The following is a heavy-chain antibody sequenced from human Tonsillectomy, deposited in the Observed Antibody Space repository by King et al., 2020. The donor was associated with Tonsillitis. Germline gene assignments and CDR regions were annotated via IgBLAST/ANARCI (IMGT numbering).Heavy chain of an antibody. Sequence: QLQESGPGLVKPSETLSLTCTVSGGSISSYFWSWVRQPAGKGLEWVGRIYTSGSTNYNHSLKSRVTMSVDTSKNQFSLKLSSVTAADSAVYYCARDRRIYYDSSDYHWFFDLWGRGTLVTVSS. J-gene: IGHJ2*01. CDR1: GGSISSYF. CDR2: IYTSGST. CDR3: ARDRRIYYDSSDYHWFFDL. D-gene: IGHD3-22*01. V-gene: IGHV4-4*07.